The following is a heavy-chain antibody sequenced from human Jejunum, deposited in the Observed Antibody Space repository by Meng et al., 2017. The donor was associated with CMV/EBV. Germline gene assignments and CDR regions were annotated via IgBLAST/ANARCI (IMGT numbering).Heavy chain of an antibody. CDR2: MNPNRGTT. D-gene: IGHD6-19*01. V-gene: IGHV1-8*01. Sequence: QLQLVQSGAEVKKPGASVKVSCKASGYTFTSYDINWVRQGTGQGLEWMGWMNPNRGTTGYAQKFQGRVTMTRNISKSTAYMDLSSLRSEDTAVYYCATGVADFEYWGQGTLVTVSS. CDR3: ATGVADFEY. J-gene: IGHJ4*02. CDR1: GYTFTSYD.